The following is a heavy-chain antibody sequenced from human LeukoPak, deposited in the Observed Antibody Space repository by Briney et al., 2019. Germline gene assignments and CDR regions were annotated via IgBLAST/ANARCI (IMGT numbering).Heavy chain of an antibody. CDR1: GFTLSSYE. CDR3: ARELPREVTLDY. Sequence: GWALRLSCAASGFTLSSYEMHRLRQAPGKLLLWVSRINSDGSRTGYADSVKGRFTISRDNAKNTQYLQLNRLSAEDTAIYYCARELPREVTLDYWVQGTLVTVSS. V-gene: IGHV3-74*01. D-gene: IGHD2-21*02. CDR2: INSDGSRT. J-gene: IGHJ4*02.